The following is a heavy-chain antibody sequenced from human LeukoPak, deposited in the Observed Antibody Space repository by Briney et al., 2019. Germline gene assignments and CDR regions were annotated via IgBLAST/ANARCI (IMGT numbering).Heavy chain of an antibody. CDR3: AKIAHYHFDS. D-gene: IGHD4/OR15-4a*01. V-gene: IGHV3-23*01. CDR2: ISDGGTRT. Sequence: PGGSLRLSCAASRFIFSSYAMSWVRQAPGKGLEWVSTISDGGTRTYYADSVKGRFTISRDNSKNTVYLQMNSLRAEDTALYYCAKIAHYHFDSWGQGTLVTVSS. CDR1: RFIFSSYA. J-gene: IGHJ4*02.